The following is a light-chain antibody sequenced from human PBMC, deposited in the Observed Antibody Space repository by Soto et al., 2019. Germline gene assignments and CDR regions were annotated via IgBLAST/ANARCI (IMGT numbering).Light chain of an antibody. J-gene: IGLJ3*02. CDR1: SNDVGGYNL. V-gene: IGLV2-23*02. CDR2: EVN. CDR3: CSHVGGSSPQWV. Sequence: QSVLTQPASVSGSPGQSITISCTGTSNDVGGYNLVSWFQQHPGKAPKLMISEVNKRPSGVSNRFSGSKSANTASLTISGLQPEDEADYYCCSHVGGSSPQWVFGGGPKLTVL.